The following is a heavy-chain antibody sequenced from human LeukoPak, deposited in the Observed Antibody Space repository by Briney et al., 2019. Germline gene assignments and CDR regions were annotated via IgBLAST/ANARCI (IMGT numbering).Heavy chain of an antibody. CDR3: ARGAYYYED. CDR2: ISSSSSTI. Sequence: GGSLRLSCAASGFTSSSHSMNWVRQAPGKGLEWVSYISSSSSTIYYADSVKGRFTISRDNAKNSLYPQMNSLRAEDTAVYYCARGAYYYEDWGQGTLVTVSS. D-gene: IGHD3-22*01. J-gene: IGHJ4*02. CDR1: GFTSSSHS. V-gene: IGHV3-48*01.